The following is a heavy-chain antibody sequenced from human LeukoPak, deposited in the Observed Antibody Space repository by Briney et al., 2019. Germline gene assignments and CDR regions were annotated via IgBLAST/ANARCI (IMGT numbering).Heavy chain of an antibody. D-gene: IGHD2-15*01. CDR1: GLTFSTYA. CDR3: ARDKCSGGSCYSDNYDAFDI. CDR2: ISATGSTT. Sequence: GGSLRLSCTASGLTFSTYALSWVRQTPGKGLEWLSVISATGSTTYYADSVRGRFTISRDNSKNTLYLQMNSLRVEDTAVYYCARDKCSGGSCYSDNYDAFDIWGQGTMVTVSS. J-gene: IGHJ3*02. V-gene: IGHV3-23*01.